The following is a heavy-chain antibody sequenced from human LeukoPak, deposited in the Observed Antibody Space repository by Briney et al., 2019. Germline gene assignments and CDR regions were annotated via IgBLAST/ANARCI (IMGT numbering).Heavy chain of an antibody. J-gene: IGHJ4*02. CDR2: INPSGGST. CDR3: ARSRATVTTSIYYFDY. D-gene: IGHD4-17*01. CDR1: GYTFTSYY. Sequence: GASVEVSCKASGYTFTSYYMHWVRQAPGQGLEWMGIINPSGGSTIYTQKFQGRVTMTRDTSTSTVYMELSSLRSEDTAVYYCARSRATVTTSIYYFDYWGQGTLVTVSS. V-gene: IGHV1-46*01.